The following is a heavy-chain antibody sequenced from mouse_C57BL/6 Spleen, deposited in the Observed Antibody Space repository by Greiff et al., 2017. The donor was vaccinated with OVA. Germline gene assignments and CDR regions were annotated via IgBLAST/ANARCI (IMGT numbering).Heavy chain of an antibody. J-gene: IGHJ2*01. Sequence: QVQLQQPGAELVKPGASVKLSCKASGYTFTSYWMHWVKQRPGQGLEWIGMIHPNSGSTNYNEKFKSKATLTVDKSSSTAYMQLSSLTSEDSAVYYCARVGGSYYFDDWGQGTTLTVSS. V-gene: IGHV1-64*01. CDR1: GYTFTSYW. CDR3: ARVGGSYYFDD. D-gene: IGHD1-1*01. CDR2: IHPNSGST.